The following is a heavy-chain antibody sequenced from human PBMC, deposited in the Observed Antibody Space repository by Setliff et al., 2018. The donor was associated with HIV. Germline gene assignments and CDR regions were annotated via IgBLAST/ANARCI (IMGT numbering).Heavy chain of an antibody. Sequence: ASVKVSCKASGYSFTSYGLSWVRQAPGQGLEWMGWISGYNGKTDYAQKFRGRVTMTTDTSTSTVYMELRSLRSDDTAVYYCARVPYRSAWFSGGHDAFDVWGQGTMVTVSS. CDR1: GYSFTSYG. J-gene: IGHJ3*01. CDR3: ARVPYRSAWFSGGHDAFDV. D-gene: IGHD6-19*01. CDR2: ISGYNGKT. V-gene: IGHV1-18*01.